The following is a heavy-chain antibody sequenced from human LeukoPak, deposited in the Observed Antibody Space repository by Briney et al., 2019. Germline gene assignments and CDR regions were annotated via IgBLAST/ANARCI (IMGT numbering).Heavy chain of an antibody. Sequence: SETLSLTXTVSGGSISSGSYYWSWIRQPAGKGLEWIGRIYTSGSTNYNPSLKSRVTISVDTSKNQFSLKLSSVTAADTAVYYCARARFGVTSSFYYYYMDVWGKGTTVTVSS. V-gene: IGHV4-61*02. CDR3: ARARFGVTSSFYYYYMDV. J-gene: IGHJ6*03. CDR1: GGSISSGSYY. D-gene: IGHD2-2*01. CDR2: IYTSGST.